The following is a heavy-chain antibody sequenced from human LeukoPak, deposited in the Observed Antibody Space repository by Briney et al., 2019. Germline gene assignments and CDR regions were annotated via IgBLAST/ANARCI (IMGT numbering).Heavy chain of an antibody. CDR2: TKNKANSYTT. CDR3: ARGRVYFGY. CDR1: GVTFSDHY. Sequence: GGSLRLSCAASGVTFSDHYMDWVRQAPGKGLEWVGRTKNKANSYTTGYAASVKARFTISRDDSKHSLYLQMSSLKTEDTAVYYCARGRVYFGYWGQGTLVTVSS. V-gene: IGHV3-72*01. J-gene: IGHJ4*02.